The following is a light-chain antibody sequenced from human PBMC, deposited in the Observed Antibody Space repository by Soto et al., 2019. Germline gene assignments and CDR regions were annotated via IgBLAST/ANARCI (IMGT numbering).Light chain of an antibody. J-gene: IGKJ1*01. CDR1: QSVSSDY. CDR3: QKYGRP. V-gene: IGKV3-20*01. CDR2: GAS. Sequence: ETVLTQSPGTLCLSPGERATLSCRASQSVSSDYLAWYQKRPGQAPRLLIHGASTRAPGIPDRFSGSGSGTDFTLTITRLAPEDFAVYYCQKYGRPFGQGTKVDIK.